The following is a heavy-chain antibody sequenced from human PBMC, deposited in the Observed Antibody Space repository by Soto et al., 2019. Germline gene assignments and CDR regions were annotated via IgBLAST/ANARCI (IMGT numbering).Heavy chain of an antibody. V-gene: IGHV3-23*01. CDR3: AKDRSVDTRDWFDP. J-gene: IGHJ5*02. D-gene: IGHD5-18*01. CDR1: GFTFGTYA. Sequence: GGSLRLSCAASGFTFGTYAMNWVRQAPGKGLEWVSGITGSGGSTYYADSVKCRFTISRDNSKNTLYLQMNSLRGDDTAVYYCAKDRSVDTRDWFDPWGQGTLVTVSS. CDR2: ITGSGGST.